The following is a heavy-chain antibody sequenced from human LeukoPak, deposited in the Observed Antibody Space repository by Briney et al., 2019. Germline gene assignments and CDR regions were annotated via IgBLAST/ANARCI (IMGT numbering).Heavy chain of an antibody. Sequence: SETLSLTCAVYGGSFSGYYWSWIRQPPGKGLEWIGEINHSGSTNYNPSLKSRVTISVDTSKNQFSLKLSSVTAADTAVYYCARGLFSSSWYIAYSDENWFDPWGQGTLVTVSS. CDR2: INHSGST. J-gene: IGHJ5*02. CDR1: GGSFSGYY. CDR3: ARGLFSSSWYIAYSDENWFDP. D-gene: IGHD6-13*01. V-gene: IGHV4-34*01.